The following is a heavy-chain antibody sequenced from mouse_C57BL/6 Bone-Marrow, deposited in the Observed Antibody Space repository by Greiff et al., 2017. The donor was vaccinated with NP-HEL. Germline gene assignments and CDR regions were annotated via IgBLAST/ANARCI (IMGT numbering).Heavy chain of an antibody. V-gene: IGHV14-4*01. CDR3: TTIYDGYPYFDY. Sequence: DVKLVESGAELVRPGASVKLSCTASGFNIKDDYMHWVKQRPEQGLEWIGWIDPENGDTEYASKFQGKATITADTSSNTAYLQLSSLTSEDTAVYYCTTIYDGYPYFDYWGQGTTLTVSS. CDR1: GFNIKDDY. CDR2: IDPENGDT. D-gene: IGHD2-3*01. J-gene: IGHJ2*01.